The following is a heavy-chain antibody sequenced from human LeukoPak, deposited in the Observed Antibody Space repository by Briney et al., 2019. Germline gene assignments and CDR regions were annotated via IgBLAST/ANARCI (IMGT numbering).Heavy chain of an antibody. CDR2: ISGSGGST. CDR1: GLTFSSYA. D-gene: IGHD3-22*01. Sequence: GGSLRLSCAASGLTFSSYAMSWVRQAPGKGLEWVSAISGSGGSTYYADSVKGRFTISRDNYKNTLYLQMNSLRAEDTAVYYCAKLVVVIAPPLLFDYWGQGTLVTVSS. V-gene: IGHV3-23*01. J-gene: IGHJ4*02. CDR3: AKLVVVIAPPLLFDY.